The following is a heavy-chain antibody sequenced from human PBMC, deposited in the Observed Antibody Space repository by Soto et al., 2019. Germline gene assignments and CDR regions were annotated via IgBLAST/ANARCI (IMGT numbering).Heavy chain of an antibody. Sequence: SETLCLTCSVSGDSITSYYWSWVRQPPGRGLEWIGYIYYGGSTNYNPSLKSRVTISVDTSKNQFSLKLTSVTAADTAAYYCTSSSWGPSVYHYYLDVWDRGTTVTVSS. J-gene: IGHJ6*03. CDR1: GDSITSYY. V-gene: IGHV4-59*08. CDR3: TSSSWGPSVYHYYLDV. D-gene: IGHD3-16*01. CDR2: IYYGGST.